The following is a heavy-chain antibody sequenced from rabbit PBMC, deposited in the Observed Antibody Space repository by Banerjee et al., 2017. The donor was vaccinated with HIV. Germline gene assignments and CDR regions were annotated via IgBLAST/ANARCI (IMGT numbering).Heavy chain of an antibody. J-gene: IGHJ4*01. D-gene: IGHD6-1*01. CDR2: IYTGDGST. V-gene: IGHV1S43*01. CDR1: GFDLSSYYY. CDR3: ARAGGAGYDWTEGCKL. Sequence: QEQLEESGGGLVQPEGSLTLTCKASGFDLSSYYYMSWVRQAPGKGLELIACIYTGDGSTAYASWAKGRFTISKSTSLNTVDLKMTSLTAADTATYFCARAGGAGYDWTEGCKLWGPGTLVTVS.